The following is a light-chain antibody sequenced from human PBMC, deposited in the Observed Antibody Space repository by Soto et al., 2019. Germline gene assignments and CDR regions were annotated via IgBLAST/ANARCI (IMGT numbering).Light chain of an antibody. J-gene: IGKJ1*01. CDR1: QSVSNN. CDR2: GPS. V-gene: IGKV3-15*01. Sequence: EIVMTQSAATLSVSPGVGATLSCRASQSVSNNLAWYQQKPGQDPRLLIYGPSTRATGVPARFSGRGSGTEFTLTISGLQSEDIAVYYCQQYDRWPPSTFGQGTKVEI. CDR3: QQYDRWPPST.